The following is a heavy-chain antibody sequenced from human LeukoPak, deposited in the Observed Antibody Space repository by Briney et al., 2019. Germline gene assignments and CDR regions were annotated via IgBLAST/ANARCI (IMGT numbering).Heavy chain of an antibody. D-gene: IGHD1-14*01. V-gene: IGHV3-23*01. J-gene: IGHJ4*02. CDR2: ISGSGAGT. CDR3: AKGNLGVRGGFDY. CDR1: GFTFSSYA. Sequence: GGSLRLSCAASGFTFSSYASSWVRQAPGKGLEWVSSISGSGAGTYYADSVKGRLTISRDKSNNTLYLQMNSLRAEDTAVYYCAKGNLGVRGGFDYWGQGTLVTVSS.